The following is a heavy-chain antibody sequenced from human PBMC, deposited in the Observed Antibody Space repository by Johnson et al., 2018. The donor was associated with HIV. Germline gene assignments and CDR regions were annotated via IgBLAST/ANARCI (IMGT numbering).Heavy chain of an antibody. J-gene: IGHJ3*02. Sequence: VQLVESGGGLVQPGGSLRLSCAASGFTFNTYAMSWVRQAPGKGLEWVSAISGSGGSTYYADYVKGRFTISSDNSKNTLYLQMNSLRAEDTAVYYCAKDITMIRAGAFDIWGQGTMVTVSS. CDR2: ISGSGGST. V-gene: IGHV3-23*04. CDR3: AKDITMIRAGAFDI. D-gene: IGHD3-22*01. CDR1: GFTFNTYA.